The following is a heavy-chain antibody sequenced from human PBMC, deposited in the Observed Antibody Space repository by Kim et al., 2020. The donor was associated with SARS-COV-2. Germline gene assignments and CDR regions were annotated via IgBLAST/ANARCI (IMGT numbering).Heavy chain of an antibody. V-gene: IGHV3-7*03. CDR2: IKQDGSEK. CDR3: ARVAPITMVRGVIPYYYYGMDV. D-gene: IGHD3-10*01. Sequence: GGSLRLSCAASGSTFSSYWMSWVRQAPGKGLEWVANIKQDGSEKYYVDSVKGRFTISRDNAKNSLYLQMNSLRAEDTAVYYCARVAPITMVRGVIPYYYYGMDVWGQGTTVTVSS. CDR1: GSTFSSYW. J-gene: IGHJ6*02.